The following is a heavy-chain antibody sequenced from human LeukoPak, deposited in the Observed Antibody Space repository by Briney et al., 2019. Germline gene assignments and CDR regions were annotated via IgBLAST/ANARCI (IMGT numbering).Heavy chain of an antibody. CDR1: GFTFSDYY. V-gene: IGHV3-11*04. CDR2: TCLSGSTI. Sequence: GGSLRLSRVPSGFTFSDYYMSWIRPAPGKGLEWVSYTCLSGSTIYYADSVKGRFNITRDNAKNALSVEMSSLRGDDTAVYYCTRDRGWQQFDYWGQGALVTVSS. D-gene: IGHD5-24*01. CDR3: TRDRGWQQFDY. J-gene: IGHJ4*02.